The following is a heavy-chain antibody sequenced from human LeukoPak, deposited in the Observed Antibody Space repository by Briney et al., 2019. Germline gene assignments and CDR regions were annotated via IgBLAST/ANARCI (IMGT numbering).Heavy chain of an antibody. V-gene: IGHV4-59*01. Sequence: SETLSLTCTVSGGSITNYYWSWIRQPPGKGLEWIGYIYYSGGTNYNPSLKSRVTISLDTSNSQSPLKVSSVSAAETAVYYCASTTSGYVLGDYWGQGTLVTVSS. D-gene: IGHD3-9*01. CDR3: ASTTSGYVLGDY. J-gene: IGHJ4*02. CDR1: GGSITNYY. CDR2: IYYSGGT.